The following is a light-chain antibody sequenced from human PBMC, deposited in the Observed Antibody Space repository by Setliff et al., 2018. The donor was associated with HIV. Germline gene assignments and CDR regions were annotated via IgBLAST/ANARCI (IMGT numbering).Light chain of an antibody. V-gene: IGLV3-21*04. CDR3: QVWDSSSDAWV. CDR1: NIGDKS. J-gene: IGLJ3*02. CDR2: YDT. Sequence: SYELAQPPSVSVAPGKTARITCGGNNIGDKSVFWYQQKPGLAPVLVIYYDTDRPSGIPERFSGSNSGNTATLTISRVEAGDEADYSCQVWDSSSDAWVFGGGTKVTVL.